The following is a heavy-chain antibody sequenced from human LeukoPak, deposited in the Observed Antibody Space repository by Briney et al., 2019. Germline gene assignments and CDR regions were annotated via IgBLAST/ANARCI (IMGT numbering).Heavy chain of an antibody. V-gene: IGHV3-7*01. Sequence: GGSLRLSCAASGFTFSNYWMGWVRQPPGKGLQWVANIKEDGSEKYYVDSVKGRFTISRDNSKNTLYLQMNSLRAEDTAVYYCAKDRSIAARFDYWGQGTLVTVSS. J-gene: IGHJ4*02. CDR1: GFTFSNYW. CDR3: AKDRSIAARFDY. CDR2: IKEDGSEK. D-gene: IGHD6-6*01.